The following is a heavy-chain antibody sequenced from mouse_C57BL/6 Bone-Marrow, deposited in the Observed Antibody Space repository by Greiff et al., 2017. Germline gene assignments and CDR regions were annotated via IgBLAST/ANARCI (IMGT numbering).Heavy chain of an antibody. CDR2: IDPENGDT. CDR1: GFNIKDDY. D-gene: IGHD1-1*01. CDR3: TTYYGSSYVDY. V-gene: IGHV14-4*01. Sequence: VQLQQSGAELVRPGASVKLSCTASGFNIKDDYMHWVKQRPEQGLEWIGWIDPENGDTEYASKFPGTATITADTSSNTAYLQLSSLTSEDTAVYYCTTYYGSSYVDYWGQGTTLTVSS. J-gene: IGHJ2*01.